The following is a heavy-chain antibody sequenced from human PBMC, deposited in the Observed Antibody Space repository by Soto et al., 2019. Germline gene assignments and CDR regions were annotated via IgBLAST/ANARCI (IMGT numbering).Heavy chain of an antibody. Sequence: PGGSLRLSCEASGFTFSSYGMHWARQAPGKGLEWVALISHDGTNKYYADSVKGRFTISRDNSKNTLYLQMDSLRTEDTAVYYCAKEVVSGYPANWFDPWGQGT. J-gene: IGHJ5*02. CDR3: AKEVVSGYPANWFDP. D-gene: IGHD3-3*01. V-gene: IGHV3-30*18. CDR1: GFTFSSYG. CDR2: ISHDGTNK.